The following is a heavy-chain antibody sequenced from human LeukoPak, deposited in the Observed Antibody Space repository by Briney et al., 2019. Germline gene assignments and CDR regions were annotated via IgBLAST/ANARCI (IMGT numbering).Heavy chain of an antibody. CDR3: AKDQEQKWFGEPLDY. J-gene: IGHJ4*02. D-gene: IGHD3-10*01. CDR1: GFTFSNYA. Sequence: GGSLRLSCAASGFTFSNYAMHWVRQAPGKGLEWVAVISYDGSNKYYADSVKGRFTISRDNSKNTLYLQMNSLRAEDTAVYYCAKDQEQKWFGEPLDYWGQGTLVTVSS. CDR2: ISYDGSNK. V-gene: IGHV3-30*04.